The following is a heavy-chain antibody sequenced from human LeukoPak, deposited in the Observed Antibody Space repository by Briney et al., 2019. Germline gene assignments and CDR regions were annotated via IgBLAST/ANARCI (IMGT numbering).Heavy chain of an antibody. V-gene: IGHV3-30*03. Sequence: GRSLRLSCAASGFTFSSYGMHWVRQAPGKGLEWVAVISYDGSNKYYADSVKGRLTISRDNSKNTLYLQMNSLRAEDTAVYYCASIAVAGTVFDYWGQGTLVTVSS. J-gene: IGHJ4*02. D-gene: IGHD6-19*01. CDR1: GFTFSSYG. CDR3: ASIAVAGTVFDY. CDR2: ISYDGSNK.